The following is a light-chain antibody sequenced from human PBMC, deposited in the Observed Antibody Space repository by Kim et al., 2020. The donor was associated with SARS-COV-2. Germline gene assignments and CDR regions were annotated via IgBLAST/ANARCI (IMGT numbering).Light chain of an antibody. CDR2: GNS. J-gene: IGLJ3*02. CDR3: QSYDSSLSGWV. V-gene: IGLV1-40*01. CDR1: SSNIGAGYD. Sequence: QSVLTQPPSVSGAPGQRVTISCTGSSSNIGAGYDVHWYQQLPGTAPKVLIYGNSNRPSGVPDRFSGSKSGTSASLAITGLHAEDEADYYCQSYDSSLSGWVFGGGTKLTVL.